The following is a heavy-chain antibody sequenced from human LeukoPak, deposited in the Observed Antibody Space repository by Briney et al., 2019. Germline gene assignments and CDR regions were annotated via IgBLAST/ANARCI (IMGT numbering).Heavy chain of an antibody. Sequence: PSETLSLTCAVYGGSFSGYYWSWIRKPPGKGLEWIGEINHSGSTNYNPSLKSRVTISVDTSKTQFSLKLSSVTAADTAVYYCARDTLSSAFDIWGQGTMVTVSS. J-gene: IGHJ3*02. D-gene: IGHD2-2*02. V-gene: IGHV4-34*01. CDR3: ARDTLSSAFDI. CDR1: GGSFSGYY. CDR2: INHSGST.